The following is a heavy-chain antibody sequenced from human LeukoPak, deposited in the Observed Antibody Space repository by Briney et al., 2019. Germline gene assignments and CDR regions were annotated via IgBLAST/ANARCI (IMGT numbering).Heavy chain of an antibody. D-gene: IGHD3-10*01. J-gene: IGHJ4*02. V-gene: IGHV4-38-2*02. CDR3: ARVMKYYGSGSYWNRVYYFDY. CDR1: GYSISSGYY. Sequence: SETLSLTCTVSGYSISSGYYWGWIRQPPGKGLEWIGSIYHSGSTYYNPSLKSRVTISVDTSKNQFSLKLSSVTAADTAVYYCARVMKYYGSGSYWNRVYYFDYWGQGTLVTVSS. CDR2: IYHSGST.